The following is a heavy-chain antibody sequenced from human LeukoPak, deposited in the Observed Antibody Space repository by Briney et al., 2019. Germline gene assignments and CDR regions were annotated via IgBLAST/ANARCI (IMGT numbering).Heavy chain of an antibody. J-gene: IGHJ6*03. CDR3: ARLLADWTHYYMDV. V-gene: IGHV4-4*07. Sequence: SETLSLTSMVSGGFISMYYGSWIRQPAGKGQEWIGRIYTSGSTNYNPSLKSRVTMSVDTSKNQFSLKLSSVTAADTAVYYCARLLADWTHYYMDVWGKGTTVTVSS. D-gene: IGHD3/OR15-3a*01. CDR1: GGFISMYY. CDR2: IYTSGST.